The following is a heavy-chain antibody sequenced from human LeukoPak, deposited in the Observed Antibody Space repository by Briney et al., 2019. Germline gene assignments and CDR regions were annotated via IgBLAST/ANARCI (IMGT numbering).Heavy chain of an antibody. D-gene: IGHD6-13*01. V-gene: IGHV3-23*01. J-gene: IGHJ4*02. CDR3: AKGLRSWYYFDY. Sequence: PGGSLRLSCAASGFTFSSYAMSWVRQAPGKGLEWVSAISGSGGSTCYADSVKGRFTISRDNSKNTLYLQMNSLRAEDTAVYYCAKGLRSWYYFDYWGQGTLVTVSS. CDR2: ISGSGGST. CDR1: GFTFSSYA.